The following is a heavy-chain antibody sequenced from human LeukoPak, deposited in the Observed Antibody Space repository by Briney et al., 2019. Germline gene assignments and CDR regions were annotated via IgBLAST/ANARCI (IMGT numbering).Heavy chain of an antibody. Sequence: PGGSLGLSCEGSGFTFSSCTMIWVRQAPGKGLEWLTSISSTSSYIYYADSVKGRFTISRDNAKNSLYLQMNSLTAEDTAVYYCARGGTVITLYYDSWGQGTLVTVSS. CDR2: ISSTSSYI. D-gene: IGHD4-11*01. V-gene: IGHV3-21*01. CDR3: ARGGTVITLYYDS. CDR1: GFTFSSCT. J-gene: IGHJ4*02.